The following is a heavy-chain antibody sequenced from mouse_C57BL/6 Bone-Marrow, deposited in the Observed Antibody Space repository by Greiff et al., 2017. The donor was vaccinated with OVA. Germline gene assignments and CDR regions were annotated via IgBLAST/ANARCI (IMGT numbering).Heavy chain of an antibody. V-gene: IGHV1-64*01. CDR2: IHPNSGST. J-gene: IGHJ4*01. CDR1: GYTFTSYW. D-gene: IGHD2-4*01. Sequence: QVQLQQSGAELVKTGASVKLSCKASGYTFTSYWMHWVKQRPGQGLEWIGMIHPNSGSTNYNEKFKSKATLTVDKSSSTAYMQLSSLTSEDSAVYYCARHYDHDPNYYAMDYWGQGTSVTVSS. CDR3: ARHYDHDPNYYAMDY.